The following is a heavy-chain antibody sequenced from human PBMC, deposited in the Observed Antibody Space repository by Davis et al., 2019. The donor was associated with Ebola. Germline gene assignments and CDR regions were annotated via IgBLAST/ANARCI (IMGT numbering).Heavy chain of an antibody. D-gene: IGHD3-22*01. V-gene: IGHV4-59*01. J-gene: IGHJ3*02. Sequence: SETLSLTCTVSGGSISSYYWSWIRQPPGKGLEWIGYIYYSGSTNYNPSLKSRVTISVDTSKNQFSLKLSSVTAADTAVYYCARDSYYYDSSGYYRGAFDIWGQGTMVTVSS. CDR1: GGSISSYY. CDR2: IYYSGST. CDR3: ARDSYYYDSSGYYRGAFDI.